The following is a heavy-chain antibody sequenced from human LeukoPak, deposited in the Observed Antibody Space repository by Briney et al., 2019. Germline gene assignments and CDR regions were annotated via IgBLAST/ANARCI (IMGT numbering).Heavy chain of an antibody. CDR3: AHSLYYDSSGYYYGVGKSQYYFDY. V-gene: IGHV2-5*02. Sequence: SGPTLVKPTQTLTLTCTFSGFSLSTSGVGVGWTRQPPGKALEWLALIYWDDDKRYSPSLKSRLTITKDTSKNQVVLTMTNMDPVDTATYYCAHSLYYDSSGYYYGVGKSQYYFDYWGQGTLVTVSS. CDR2: IYWDDDK. CDR1: GFSLSTSGVG. J-gene: IGHJ4*02. D-gene: IGHD3-22*01.